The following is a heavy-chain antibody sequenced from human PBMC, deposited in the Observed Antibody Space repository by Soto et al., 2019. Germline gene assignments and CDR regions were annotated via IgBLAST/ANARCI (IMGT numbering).Heavy chain of an antibody. CDR1: GYTFTSYG. J-gene: IGHJ4*02. CDR3: ARVLRYYGSGSYYNVLGY. CDR2: ISAYNGNT. V-gene: IGHV1-18*01. Sequence: QVQLVQSGAEVKKSGASVKVSCKASGYTFTSYGISWVRQAPGQGLEWVGGISAYNGNTNYAQKLQGRVTMCTDTPPRTASMELRRLRSADTAVYYCARVLRYYGSGSYYNVLGYWGQGTLVTVSS. D-gene: IGHD3-10*01.